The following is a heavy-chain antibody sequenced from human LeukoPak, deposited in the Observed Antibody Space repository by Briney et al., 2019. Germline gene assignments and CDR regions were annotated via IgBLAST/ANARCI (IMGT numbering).Heavy chain of an antibody. V-gene: IGHV3-21*04. Sequence: GGSRRLSWAASGFTFSSYSMNWVRQAPGKGREWVSSISSSSSYIYYADSVKGRFTISRDNAKNSLYLQMSSLRAEDTALYLCAGGDRNGWYFYYWGQGTLVTVSS. CDR2: ISSSSSYI. D-gene: IGHD6-19*01. CDR1: GFTFSSYS. CDR3: AGGDRNGWYFYY. J-gene: IGHJ4*02.